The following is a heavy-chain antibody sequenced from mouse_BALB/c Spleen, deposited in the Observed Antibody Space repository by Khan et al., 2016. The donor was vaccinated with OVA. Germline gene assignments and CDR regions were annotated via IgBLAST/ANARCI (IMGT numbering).Heavy chain of an antibody. CDR3: ARSEGYYGRGAMDY. D-gene: IGHD2-3*01. Sequence: EVQRVESGGGLVKPGGSLKVSCAVSGFTLSRYAMSWVRQTPEKRLEWVATISSGGTYTYYPDSVKGRFTISRDNAENTLYLQMSSLRSEDTAMYYCARSEGYYGRGAMDYWGQGTSVTVSS. J-gene: IGHJ4*01. V-gene: IGHV5-9-3*01. CDR2: ISSGGTYT. CDR1: GFTLSRYA.